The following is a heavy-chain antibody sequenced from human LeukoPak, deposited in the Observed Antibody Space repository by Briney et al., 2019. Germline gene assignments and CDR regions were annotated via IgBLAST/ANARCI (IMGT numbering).Heavy chain of an antibody. J-gene: IGHJ4*02. V-gene: IGHV3-64D*06. D-gene: IGHD1-14*01. CDR3: VKGTYTAAH. Sequence: GGSLRLSCSASGFTFSSYAMHWVRQAPGKGLEYVSAISRSGDSIYYADSVKGRISISRDNSKNTLYLQMSSLRAEDTAVYYCVKGTYTAAHWGQGTLVTVST. CDR2: ISRSGDSI. CDR1: GFTFSSYA.